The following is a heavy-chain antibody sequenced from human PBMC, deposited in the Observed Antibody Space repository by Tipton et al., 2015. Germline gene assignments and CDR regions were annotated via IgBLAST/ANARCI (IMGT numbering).Heavy chain of an antibody. CDR1: GGSIRRYY. D-gene: IGHD3-22*01. Sequence: TLSLTCTVSGGSIRRYYWSWIRQSPGEGLEWIGYIYYSGSTNYNPSLRSRVAMSMDTSKNQFSLKLSSVIAADTAVYYCARASIIQGYYHDSSRYYLFNSWGQGTLVTVSS. CDR2: IYYSGST. J-gene: IGHJ1*01. V-gene: IGHV4-59*01. CDR3: ARASIIQGYYHDSSRYYLFNS.